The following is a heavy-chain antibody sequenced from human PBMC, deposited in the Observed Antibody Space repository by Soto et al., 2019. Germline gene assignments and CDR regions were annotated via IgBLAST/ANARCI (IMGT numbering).Heavy chain of an antibody. CDR3: VRSFFCIGGSCYSISSH. D-gene: IGHD2-15*01. V-gene: IGHV3-66*01. CDR1: GFTVSSND. Sequence: EVQLVESGGGLVQPGGSLRLSCAPSGFTVSSNDMSWVRQAPGKGLEWVSVIYTGGGTYYADSVKGRFTISRDNSKNILYLQMNSLRDEYTAVYCCVRSFFCIGGSCYSISSHWGQGTLVTFSS. J-gene: IGHJ4*02. CDR2: IYTGGGT.